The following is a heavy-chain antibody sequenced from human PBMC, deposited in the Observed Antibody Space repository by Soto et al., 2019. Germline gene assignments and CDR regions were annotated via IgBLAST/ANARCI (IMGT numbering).Heavy chain of an antibody. CDR3: VTAVRTRLDN. V-gene: IGHV4-30-2*01. CDR2: IYHSGST. J-gene: IGHJ4*02. CDR1: GGSISSGGYS. Sequence: PSETLSLTCAVSGGSISSGGYSWSWIRQPPGKGLEWIGYIYHSGSTYYNPSLKSRVTISVDRSKNQFSLKLSSVTAADTAVYYCVTAVRTRLDNWGPGTLVTVSS. D-gene: IGHD3-10*01.